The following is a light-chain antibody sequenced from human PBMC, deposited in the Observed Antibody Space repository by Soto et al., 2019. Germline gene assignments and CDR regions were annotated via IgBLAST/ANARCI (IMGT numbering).Light chain of an antibody. J-gene: IGKJ4*01. CDR2: WAS. CDR1: QSVLYSSNNKNY. Sequence: DIVMTQSPDSLAVSLGERATINCKSSQSVLYSSNNKNYLAWYQQKPGQPPKLLIYWASTRESGVPDRFSGSGSGTDFTLTISSLQADDVAVYYCQQYYSTPLTFGRGTKVDI. V-gene: IGKV4-1*01. CDR3: QQYYSTPLT.